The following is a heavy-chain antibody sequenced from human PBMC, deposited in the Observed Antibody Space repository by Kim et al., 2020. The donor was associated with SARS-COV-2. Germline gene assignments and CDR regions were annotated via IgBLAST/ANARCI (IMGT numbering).Heavy chain of an antibody. CDR1: GFTFNSFW. Sequence: GGSLRLSCAASGFTFNSFWMSWVRQAPGKGLEWVANINQDGSEKKYVDSVKGRFTISRDNAKNSVYLQMNSLRVEDNAVYYCARDAWAQRGTDGFDYWVQGTLVNVSS. V-gene: IGHV3-7*01. CDR3: ARDAWAQRGTDGFDY. D-gene: IGHD7-27*01. CDR2: INQDGSEK. J-gene: IGHJ4*02.